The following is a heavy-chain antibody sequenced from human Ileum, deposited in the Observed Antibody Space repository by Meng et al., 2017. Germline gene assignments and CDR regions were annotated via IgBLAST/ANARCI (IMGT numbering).Heavy chain of an antibody. D-gene: IGHD5-18*01. CDR2: ISSSGSTI. Sequence: GESLKISCAASGFSVSNHYMSWVRQAPGKGLEWVSYISSSGSTIYYADSVKGRFSISRDNAKNSLYLQMNSLRAEDTAVYYCARVGYSYGYLGYYYGMDVWGQGTTVTVSS. CDR1: GFSVSNHY. CDR3: ARVGYSYGYLGYYYGMDV. J-gene: IGHJ6*02. V-gene: IGHV3-11*04.